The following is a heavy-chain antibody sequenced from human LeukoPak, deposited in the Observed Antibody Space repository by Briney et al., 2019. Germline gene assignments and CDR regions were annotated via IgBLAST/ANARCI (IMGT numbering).Heavy chain of an antibody. CDR2: ISSSGGST. CDR3: AKRRDQSSDGAFDY. D-gene: IGHD6-19*01. V-gene: IGHV3-23*01. J-gene: IGHJ4*02. Sequence: PGGSLRLSCAASGFTFSSYAMSWVRQATGKGLEWVSAISSSGGSTHYADSVKGRFTISRDNSKNTLYLQMNSLRAEDTAVYYCAKRRDQSSDGAFDYWGQGTLVTVSS. CDR1: GFTFSSYA.